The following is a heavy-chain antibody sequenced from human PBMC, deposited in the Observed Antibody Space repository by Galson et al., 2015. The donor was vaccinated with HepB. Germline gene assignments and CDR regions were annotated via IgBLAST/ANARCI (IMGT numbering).Heavy chain of an antibody. V-gene: IGHV1-69*13. CDR1: GGTFSSYA. Sequence: SVKVSCKASGGTFSSYAISWVRQAPGQGLEWMGGIIPIFGTANYAQKFQGRVTITADESTSTAYMELSSLRSEDTAVYYCARDSLDRYSGSYYYYFDYWGQGTLVTVSS. J-gene: IGHJ4*02. D-gene: IGHD1-26*01. CDR2: IIPIFGTA. CDR3: ARDSLDRYSGSYYYYFDY.